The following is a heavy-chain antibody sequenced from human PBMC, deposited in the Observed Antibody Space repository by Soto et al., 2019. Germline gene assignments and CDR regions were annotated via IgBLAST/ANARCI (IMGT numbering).Heavy chain of an antibody. D-gene: IGHD3-22*01. CDR3: ARGGYYDSSGEYPGY. Sequence: QVQLQESGPGLVKPSQTLSLTCSVSGGSISSGGYYWSWIRQHPGKGLEWIGYIYYSGSTDYNPSLKIRVNISVDTSKNQFSLKLSSVTAADTAVYYCARGGYYDSSGEYPGYWGQGPLVTVSS. CDR1: GGSISSGGYY. CDR2: IYYSGST. V-gene: IGHV4-31*03. J-gene: IGHJ4*02.